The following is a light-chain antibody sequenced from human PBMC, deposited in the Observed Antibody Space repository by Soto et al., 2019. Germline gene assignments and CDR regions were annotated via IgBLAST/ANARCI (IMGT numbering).Light chain of an antibody. V-gene: IGKV3-20*01. CDR2: GAS. J-gene: IGKJ2*01. Sequence: EIVLTQSPGTLSLSPGERATLSSRASQRVSSGYLAWYQQKPGQAPRLLIYGASSRATGIPDRFSGSGSGTDFTLTISRLEPEDFAVYYCQQYGSSLMYTFGQGTKLEIK. CDR3: QQYGSSLMYT. CDR1: QRVSSGY.